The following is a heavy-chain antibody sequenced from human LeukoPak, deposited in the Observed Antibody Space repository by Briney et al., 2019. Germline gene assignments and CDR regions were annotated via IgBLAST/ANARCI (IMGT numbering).Heavy chain of an antibody. V-gene: IGHV3-21*01. J-gene: IGHJ4*02. CDR3: ASSLMGASSSVAY. Sequence: GGSLRLSCAASGFTFSAFTMNWVRQAPGKGLEWVSSLSSGSNNIYYADSVKGRFTVSRDNAKNSLYLQMNSLRAEDTAMYYCASSLMGASSSVAYWGQGTLVTVSS. D-gene: IGHD1-26*01. CDR1: GFTFSAFT. CDR2: LSSGSNNI.